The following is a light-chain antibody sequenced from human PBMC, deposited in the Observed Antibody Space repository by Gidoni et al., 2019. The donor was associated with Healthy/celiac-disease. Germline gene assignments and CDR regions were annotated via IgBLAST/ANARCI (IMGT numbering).Light chain of an antibody. Sequence: IVLTQSPATLSLSPGERATLSCRASQSVSSYLAWYQPKPGQAPRLLIYDASNRATGIPARYSGSGSGTDFTLTISSLEPEDFAVYYCQQRSNWPPTFXGXTKVEIK. CDR2: DAS. CDR1: QSVSSY. J-gene: IGKJ4*01. V-gene: IGKV3-11*01. CDR3: QQRSNWPPT.